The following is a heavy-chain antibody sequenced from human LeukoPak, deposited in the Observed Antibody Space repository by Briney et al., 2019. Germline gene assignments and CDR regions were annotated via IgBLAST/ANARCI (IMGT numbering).Heavy chain of an antibody. Sequence: SETLSLTCTVSLDSTTSNFWSWVRQPPGKGLEWVGEIHRSGSPNYNPSLQSRVTISIDRSRNQIVLELSSVTAADTAFYYCAREILGGFNPGAYWGQGTLVTVSS. V-gene: IGHV4-4*02. CDR1: LDSTTSNF. J-gene: IGHJ4*02. CDR3: AREILGGFNPGAY. D-gene: IGHD1-14*01. CDR2: IHRSGSP.